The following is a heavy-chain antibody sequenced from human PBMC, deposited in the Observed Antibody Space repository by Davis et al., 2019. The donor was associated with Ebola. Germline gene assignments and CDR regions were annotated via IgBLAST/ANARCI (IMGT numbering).Heavy chain of an antibody. CDR3: ARDDDDFWSGYYGMDV. CDR1: GFTFSSYG. Sequence: GGSLKISCAASGFTFSSYGMHWVRQAPGKGLEWVAVIWYDGSNKYYADSVKGRFTISRDNSKNTLYLQMNSLRAEDTAVYYCARDDDDFWSGYYGMDVWGQGTTVTVSS. V-gene: IGHV3-33*01. J-gene: IGHJ6*02. D-gene: IGHD3-3*01. CDR2: IWYDGSNK.